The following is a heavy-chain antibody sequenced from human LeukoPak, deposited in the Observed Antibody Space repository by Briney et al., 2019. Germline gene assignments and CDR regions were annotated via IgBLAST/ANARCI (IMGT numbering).Heavy chain of an antibody. V-gene: IGHV1-18*01. CDR1: GYTFTSYG. CDR3: ARGGYEFWSALLGWFDP. CDR2: ICAYNGNT. Sequence: ASVKVSCKASGYTFTSYGISWVRQAPGQGLEWMGWICAYNGNTNYAQKLQGRVTMTTDTSTSTAYMELRSLRSDDTAVYYCARGGYEFWSALLGWFDPWGQGTLVTVSS. D-gene: IGHD3-3*01. J-gene: IGHJ5*02.